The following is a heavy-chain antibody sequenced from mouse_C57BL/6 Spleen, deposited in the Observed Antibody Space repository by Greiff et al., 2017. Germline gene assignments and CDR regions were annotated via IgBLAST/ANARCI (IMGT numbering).Heavy chain of an antibody. V-gene: IGHV14-2*01. CDR3: ARVTTVVRMDY. CDR2: IDPEDGET. J-gene: IGHJ4*01. D-gene: IGHD1-1*01. Sequence: VQLQQSGAELVKPGASVKLSCTASGFNIKDYYMHWVKQRTEQGLEWIGRIDPEDGETKCAPKFQGKATITADTSSNTAYLQLSSLTSEDTAVYYCARVTTVVRMDYWGQGTSVTVSS. CDR1: GFNIKDYY.